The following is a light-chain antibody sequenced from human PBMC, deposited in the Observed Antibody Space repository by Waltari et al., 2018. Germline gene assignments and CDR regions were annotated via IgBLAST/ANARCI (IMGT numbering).Light chain of an antibody. CDR1: QSVGRS. J-gene: IGKJ1*01. Sequence: IVLTQSPGTLSLSPGERATLACRASQSVGRSLAWYQQKPGQAPRLLIYDASRRATGIPDRFSGSGSGTDFSLTISRLEPEDFAVYYCQHYVSLPATFGQGTKVEI. CDR3: QHYVSLPAT. CDR2: DAS. V-gene: IGKV3-20*01.